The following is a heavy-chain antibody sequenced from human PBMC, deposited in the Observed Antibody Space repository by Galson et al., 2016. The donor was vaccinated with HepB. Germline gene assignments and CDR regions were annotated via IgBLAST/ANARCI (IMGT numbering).Heavy chain of an antibody. J-gene: IGHJ4*02. V-gene: IGHV3-30*18. CDR3: AKEGNTWQTPNYFDS. CDR1: GFVFENFG. CDR2: VSYDGNTH. Sequence: SLRLSCAASGFVFENFGVHWVRQAPGRGLEWVAVVSYDGNTHFYADSVKGRFAISRDNAKNTLYLRMNSLTIEDTARHFCAKEGNTWQTPNYFDSWGQGTLVTVSS.